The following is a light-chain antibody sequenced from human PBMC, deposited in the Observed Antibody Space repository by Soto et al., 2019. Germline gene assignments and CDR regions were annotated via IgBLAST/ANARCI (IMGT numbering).Light chain of an antibody. CDR3: GTWDYSLTAVV. CDR2: DNY. V-gene: IGLV1-51*01. J-gene: IGLJ2*01. CDR1: YSNIGNNF. Sequence: QSVLTQPPSVSAAPGQNVTISCSGTYSNIGNNFVSWYQQLPGTAPRLLIYDNYKRPSGIPDRFSGSKSGTSATLGITGLQTGDEAAYYCGTWDYSLTAVVFGGGTQLTVL.